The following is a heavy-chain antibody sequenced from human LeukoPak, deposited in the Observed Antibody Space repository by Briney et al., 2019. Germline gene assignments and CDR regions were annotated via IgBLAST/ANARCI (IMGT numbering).Heavy chain of an antibody. V-gene: IGHV3-23*01. D-gene: IGHD6-19*01. CDR1: GFTFSHYA. CDR2: ITFNGGNT. CDR3: ARTHINGWCFDS. J-gene: IGHJ4*02. Sequence: GGSLRLSCAASGFTFSHYAMSWVRQAPGKGLEGVSIITFNGGNTYYASVKGRFTISRDNSKNTLYLQMSSLRAEDTAVYYCARTHINGWCFDSWGQGTLVTVSS.